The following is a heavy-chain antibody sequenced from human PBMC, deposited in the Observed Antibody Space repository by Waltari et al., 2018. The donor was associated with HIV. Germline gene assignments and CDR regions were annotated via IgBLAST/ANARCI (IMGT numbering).Heavy chain of an antibody. V-gene: IGHV3-23*01. D-gene: IGHD3-22*01. J-gene: IGHJ6*02. CDR3: AKEKGISMIGNYYYGLGV. Sequence: EVQLLESGGGLVQPGGSLRLSCADYGFTFNSSPLTWVRQAPGKGLGWVSGISGDGGRAYYADSVKGRFTISRDNSKNTLYLQMNSLRAEDTAVYYCAKEKGISMIGNYYYGLGVWGQGTTVTVSS. CDR1: GFTFNSSP. CDR2: ISGDGGRA.